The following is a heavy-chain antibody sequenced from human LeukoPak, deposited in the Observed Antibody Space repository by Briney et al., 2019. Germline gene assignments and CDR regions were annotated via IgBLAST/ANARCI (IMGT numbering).Heavy chain of an antibody. CDR1: GYTFTSYD. CDR2: MNPNSGNT. J-gene: IGHJ4*02. V-gene: IGHV1-8*01. Sequence: ASVKVSCKASGYTFTSYDINWVRQATGQGLEWMGWMNPNSGNTGYAQKFQGRVTMTRNTSISTAYMELSSLRSEDTAVYYCARGRQDYYGSGSYQPLDYGGQGTLVTVSS. D-gene: IGHD3-10*01. CDR3: ARGRQDYYGSGSYQPLDY.